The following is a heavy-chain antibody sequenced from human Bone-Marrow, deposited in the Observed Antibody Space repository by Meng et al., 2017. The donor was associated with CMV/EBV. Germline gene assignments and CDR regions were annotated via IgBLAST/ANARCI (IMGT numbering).Heavy chain of an antibody. CDR2: ISGSGGST. CDR3: AKDLQWLVWDY. D-gene: IGHD6-19*01. CDR1: GFTFSSYA. J-gene: IGHJ4*02. Sequence: EVVLLVSGGGLVQPGGSLSLSCAAFGFTFSSYAMSWFRQAPGKGLEWVSAISGSGGSTYYADSVKGRFTISRDNSKNTLYLQMNSLRAEDTAVYYCAKDLQWLVWDYWGQGTLVTVSS. V-gene: IGHV3-23*01.